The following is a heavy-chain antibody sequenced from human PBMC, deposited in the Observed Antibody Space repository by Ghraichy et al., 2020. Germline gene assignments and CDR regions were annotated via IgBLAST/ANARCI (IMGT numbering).Heavy chain of an antibody. D-gene: IGHD3-16*01. J-gene: IGHJ4*02. Sequence: ESLNISCTVSGGSISSYYWSWIRQPPGKGLEWIGYIYTSGSTNYNPSLKSRVTISVDTSKNQFSLKLSSVTAADTAVYYCARRGPAEFRGSFDYWGQGTLVTVSS. CDR3: ARRGPAEFRGSFDY. V-gene: IGHV4-4*09. CDR2: IYTSGST. CDR1: GGSISSYY.